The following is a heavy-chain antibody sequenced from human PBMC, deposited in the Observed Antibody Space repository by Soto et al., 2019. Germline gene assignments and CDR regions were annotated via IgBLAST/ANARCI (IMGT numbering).Heavy chain of an antibody. CDR1: GFTFSSYA. V-gene: IGHV3-23*01. J-gene: IGHJ6*02. D-gene: IGHD2-15*01. CDR2: ISGRGGST. Sequence: EVQLLESGGGLVQPGGSLRLSCAASGFTFSSYAMSWVRQAPGTGLEWVSAISGRGGSTYYADSVKGRYTISRDNSKHTLYLQMDSLGAEDTAVYYCAKEGYCSGGSCYVDYYYGMDVWGQGTTVTVSS. CDR3: AKEGYCSGGSCYVDYYYGMDV.